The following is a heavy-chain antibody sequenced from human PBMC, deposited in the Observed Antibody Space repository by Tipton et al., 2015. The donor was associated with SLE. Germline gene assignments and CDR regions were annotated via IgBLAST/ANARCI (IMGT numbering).Heavy chain of an antibody. CDR2: ISSNGGST. J-gene: IGHJ4*02. CDR3: ARDLRSDY. Sequence: SLRLSCSASGFTFSSYAMHWVRQAPGKGLEYVSGISSNGGSTYYADSVKGRFTISRDNSKNTLYLQMNSLRAEDTAVYYCARDLRSDYWGQGTLVTVSS. CDR1: GFTFSSYA. V-gene: IGHV3-64*04. D-gene: IGHD3-16*01.